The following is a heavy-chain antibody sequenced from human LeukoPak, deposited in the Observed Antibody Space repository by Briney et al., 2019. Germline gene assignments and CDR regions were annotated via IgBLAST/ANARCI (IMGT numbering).Heavy chain of an antibody. CDR3: AKVRHYDFWSGYSPFDY. D-gene: IGHD3-3*01. V-gene: IGHV3-23*01. CDR2: ISGSGGST. Sequence: GGSLRLSCAASGFTFSSYAMSWVRQASGKGLEWVSAISGSGGSTYYADSVKGRFTISRDNSKNTLYLQMNSLRAEDTAVYYCAKVRHYDFWSGYSPFDYWGQGTLVTVSS. CDR1: GFTFSSYA. J-gene: IGHJ4*02.